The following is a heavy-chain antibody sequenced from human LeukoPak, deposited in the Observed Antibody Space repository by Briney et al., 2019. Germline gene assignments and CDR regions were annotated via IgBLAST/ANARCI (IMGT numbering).Heavy chain of an antibody. V-gene: IGHV3-20*04. Sequence: GGSLRLSCAASGFTFDDYGMSWVSQAPGKGLEWVSGINWNGGSTGYADSVKGRFSISRDTAKNSLYLQVNSLRAEDTALYYCARRESTYQNYYYFYYMDVWGKGTTVTVSS. CDR3: ARRESTYQNYYYFYYMDV. J-gene: IGHJ6*03. CDR1: GFTFDDYG. CDR2: INWNGGST.